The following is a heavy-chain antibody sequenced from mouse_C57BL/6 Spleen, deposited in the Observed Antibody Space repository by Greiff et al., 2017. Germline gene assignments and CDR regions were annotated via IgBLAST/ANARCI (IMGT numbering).Heavy chain of an antibody. V-gene: IGHV1-82*01. CDR2: IYPGDGDT. D-gene: IGHD2-3*01. CDR1: GYAFSSSW. J-gene: IGHJ2*01. CDR3: ARGDGYTLYFDY. Sequence: QVQLKESGPELVKPGASVKISCKASGYAFSSSWMNWVKQRPGKGLEWIGRIYPGDGDTNYNGKFKGKATLTADKSSSTAYMQLSSLTSEASAVYFCARGDGYTLYFDYWGQGTTLTVSS.